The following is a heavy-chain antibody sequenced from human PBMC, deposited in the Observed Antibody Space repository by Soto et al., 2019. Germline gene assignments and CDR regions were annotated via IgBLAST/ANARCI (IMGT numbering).Heavy chain of an antibody. CDR3: AKVSISKASAVTLDS. Sequence: QVQLVESGGGMVQPGRSLRLSCTVSGFTFSTYDMHWVRQAPGKGLEWVAVVSYDAGYKNYADSVKGRFTISRDNSKNTLYLQMNGLRPEDTAVYYCAKVSISKASAVTLDSWGQGTRVTVSS. D-gene: IGHD2-15*01. J-gene: IGHJ5*02. CDR2: VSYDAGYK. CDR1: GFTFSTYD. V-gene: IGHV3-30*18.